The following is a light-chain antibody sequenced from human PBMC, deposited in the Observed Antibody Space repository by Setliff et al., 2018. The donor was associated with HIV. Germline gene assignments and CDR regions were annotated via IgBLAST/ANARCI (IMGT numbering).Light chain of an antibody. CDR2: GVS. J-gene: IGLJ1*01. CDR1: SNDVGGHNY. Sequence: QSVLTQPPSVSGSPGQSITISCTGTSNDVGGHNYVSWYQQYPGKAPKLLIFGVSNRPAGVSFRFGGSKSGNTASLTISGLQAEDEADYYCSSYTSGYTYVFGTGTKVTVL. CDR3: SSYTSGYTYV. V-gene: IGLV2-14*03.